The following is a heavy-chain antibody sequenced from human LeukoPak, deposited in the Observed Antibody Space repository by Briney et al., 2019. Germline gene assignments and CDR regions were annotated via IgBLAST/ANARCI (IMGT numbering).Heavy chain of an antibody. J-gene: IGHJ3*02. Sequence: GASVKVSCKASGYTFTSYGISWVRQAPGQGLEWMGWISAYNGNTNYAQKLQGRVTMTTDTSTSTAYMELRSLRSDDTAVYYCARIILWFGEADAFDIWGQGTMVTVSS. CDR3: ARIILWFGEADAFDI. CDR1: GYTFTSYG. V-gene: IGHV1-18*01. D-gene: IGHD3-10*01. CDR2: ISAYNGNT.